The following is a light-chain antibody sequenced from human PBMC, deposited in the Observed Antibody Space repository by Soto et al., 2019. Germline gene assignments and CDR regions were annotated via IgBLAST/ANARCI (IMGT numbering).Light chain of an antibody. CDR1: QSVTFY. CDR2: DAS. Sequence: DIQMTQSPSSLSASVGDRVTITCRASQSVTFYLNWYQQKPGKVPKLLIHDASRLQSEVPSRFSGSGSGTVFTLSISSLQPEDFATYYCQQSYSTPPTLGGGTKVEIK. J-gene: IGKJ4*01. V-gene: IGKV1-39*01. CDR3: QQSYSTPPT.